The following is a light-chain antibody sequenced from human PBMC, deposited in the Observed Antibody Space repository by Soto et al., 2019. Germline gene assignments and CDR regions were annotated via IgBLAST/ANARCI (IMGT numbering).Light chain of an antibody. CDR3: QQYGSSPAT. CDR1: QSLSSNS. Sequence: EIVVTQSPDTLSFSPGEGAALSCRASQSLSSNSLAWYQQRPGQAPRLLIYAASNRAAGIPDRFSGSGSGTDFTLTITRLEPEDFAVYYCQQYGSSPATFGQGTKLEIK. CDR2: AAS. J-gene: IGKJ2*01. V-gene: IGKV3-20*01.